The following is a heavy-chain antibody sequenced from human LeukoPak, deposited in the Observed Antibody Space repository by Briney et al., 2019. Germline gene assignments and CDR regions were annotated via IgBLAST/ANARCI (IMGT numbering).Heavy chain of an antibody. V-gene: IGHV3-7*01. Sequence: GGSLRLSCAASGFIFSGYWMTWVRQAPGKGLEWLANINLDGSKKYYVDSVKGRFTISRDNAKKSLYLQMNSLRVGDTAVYYCAKGSYAYAEGDCWGQGTLVTVSS. CDR3: AKGSYAYAEGDC. CDR1: GFIFSGYW. J-gene: IGHJ4*02. D-gene: IGHD3-16*01. CDR2: INLDGSKK.